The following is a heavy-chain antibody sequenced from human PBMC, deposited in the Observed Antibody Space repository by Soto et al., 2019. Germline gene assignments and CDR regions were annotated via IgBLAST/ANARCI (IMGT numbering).Heavy chain of an antibody. V-gene: IGHV1-18*04. D-gene: IGHD3-10*01. CDR2: ITASNGNT. J-gene: IGHJ4*02. Sequence: ASVKVSCKASGFSFPTCGITWVRQAPGQGLEWMGWITASNGNTHYAQKFQGRVTITADESTSTAYMELSSLRSEDTAVYYCARDRSSSGYYFDYWGQGTLVTVSS. CDR1: GFSFPTCG. CDR3: ARDRSSSGYYFDY.